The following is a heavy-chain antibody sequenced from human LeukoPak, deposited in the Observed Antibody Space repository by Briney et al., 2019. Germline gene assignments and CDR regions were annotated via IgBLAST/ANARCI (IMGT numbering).Heavy chain of an antibody. CDR2: INHSGST. V-gene: IGHV4-34*01. D-gene: IGHD3-22*01. Sequence: SETLSLTCAVYGGSFSGYYWSWIRQPPGKGLEWIGEINHSGSTNYNPSLKSRVTISVDTSKSQFSLKLSSVTAADTAVYYCASPYYDSSGYYPEIPFDIWGQGTMVTVSS. CDR3: ASPYYDSSGYYPEIPFDI. CDR1: GGSFSGYY. J-gene: IGHJ3*02.